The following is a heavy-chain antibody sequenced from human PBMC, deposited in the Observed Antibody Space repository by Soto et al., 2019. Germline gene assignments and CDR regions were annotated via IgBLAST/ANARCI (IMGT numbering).Heavy chain of an antibody. D-gene: IGHD3-22*01. CDR3: ARDMIYDSSLFDY. CDR1: GYTFTSYA. Sequence: ASVKVSCKASGYTFTSYAMHCVRQAPGQRLEWMGWINAGNGNTKYSQKFQGRVTITRDTSASTAYMELSSLRSEDTAVYYCARDMIYDSSLFDYWGQGTLVTVSS. V-gene: IGHV1-3*01. CDR2: INAGNGNT. J-gene: IGHJ4*02.